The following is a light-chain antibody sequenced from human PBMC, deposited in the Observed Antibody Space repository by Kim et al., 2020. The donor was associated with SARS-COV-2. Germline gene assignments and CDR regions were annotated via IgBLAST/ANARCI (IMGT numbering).Light chain of an antibody. CDR1: KLGDKY. V-gene: IGLV3-1*01. CDR2: QDS. Sequence: GSPGQTASITCSGDKLGDKYACWYQQKPGQSPVLVIYQDSKRPSGIPERFSGSNSGNTATLTISGTQAMDEADYYCQAWDSSTEVFGTGTMVTVL. J-gene: IGLJ1*01. CDR3: QAWDSSTEV.